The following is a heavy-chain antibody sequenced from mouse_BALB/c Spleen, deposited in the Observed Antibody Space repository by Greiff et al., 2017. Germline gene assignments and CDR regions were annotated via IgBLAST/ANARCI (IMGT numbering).Heavy chain of an antibody. CDR3: ARGITTVAPAY. CDR1: GYTFTSYW. V-gene: IGHV1-7*01. CDR2: INPSTGYT. J-gene: IGHJ2*01. D-gene: IGHD1-1*01. Sequence: VQRVESGAELAKPGASVKMSCKASGYTFTSYWMHWVKQRPGQGLEWIGYINPSTGYTEYNQKFKDKATLTADKSSSTAYMQLSSLTSEDSAVYYCARGITTVAPAYWGQGTTLTVSS.